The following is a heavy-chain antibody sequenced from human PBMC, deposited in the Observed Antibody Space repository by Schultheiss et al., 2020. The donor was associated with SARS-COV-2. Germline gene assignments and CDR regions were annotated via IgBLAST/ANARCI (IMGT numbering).Heavy chain of an antibody. CDR1: GGSISSSSYY. CDR3: ARGRGQWSGYDGGVDY. D-gene: IGHD5-12*01. V-gene: IGHV4-39*07. CDR2: IYYSGST. Sequence: SQTLSLTCTVSGGSISSSSYYWGWIRQPPGKGLEWIGSIYYSGSTNYNPSLKSRVTISVDTSKNQFSLKLSSVTAADTAVYYCARGRGQWSGYDGGVDYWGQGTLVTVSS. J-gene: IGHJ4*02.